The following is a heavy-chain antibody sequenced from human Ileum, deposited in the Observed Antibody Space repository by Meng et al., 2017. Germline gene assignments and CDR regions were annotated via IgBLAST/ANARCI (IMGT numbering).Heavy chain of an antibody. V-gene: IGHV4-59*08. CDR2: IYYRGGA. Sequence: QLQLQESGPGLVKPSETLSLTCSVSGASISSHYWTWIRQPPGKGLEYIGYIYYRGGASYNPSLRSRVTMSVDTSMNQFSLNLSSVTAADTAVYYCARLLDSSDWGWFDPWGQGTLVTVSS. CDR1: GASISSHY. J-gene: IGHJ5*02. CDR3: ARLLDSSDWGWFDP. D-gene: IGHD3-22*01.